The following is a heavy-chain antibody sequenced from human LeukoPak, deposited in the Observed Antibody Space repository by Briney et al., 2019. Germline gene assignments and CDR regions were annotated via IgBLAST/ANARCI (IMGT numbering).Heavy chain of an antibody. V-gene: IGHV4-34*01. CDR1: GGSFSGYY. D-gene: IGHD1-26*01. CDR3: ARNIVGPRQVDY. J-gene: IGHJ4*02. CDR2: INHSGST. Sequence: SETLSLTCAVYGGSFSGYYWSWIRQPPGKGLEWIGEINHSGSTNYNPSLKSRVTISVDTSKNQFSLKLSSVTAADTAIYYCARNIVGPRQVDYWGQGTLVTVSS.